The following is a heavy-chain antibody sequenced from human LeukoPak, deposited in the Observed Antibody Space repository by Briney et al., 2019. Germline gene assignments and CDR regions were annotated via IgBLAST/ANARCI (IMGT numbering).Heavy chain of an antibody. V-gene: IGHV3-20*04. CDR3: AKDQGSGSGYYSWGYFDY. D-gene: IGHD3-10*01. Sequence: GGSLRLSCAASGFTFDDYGMSWVRQAPGKGLEWVSCINWNGGSTGYADSVKGRFTISRDNAKNSLYLQMNSLRAEDTAMYYCAKDQGSGSGYYSWGYFDYWGQGTLVTVSS. J-gene: IGHJ4*02. CDR1: GFTFDDYG. CDR2: INWNGGST.